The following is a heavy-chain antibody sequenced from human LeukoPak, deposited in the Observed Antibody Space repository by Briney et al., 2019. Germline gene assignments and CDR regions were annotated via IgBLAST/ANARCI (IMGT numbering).Heavy chain of an antibody. D-gene: IGHD5-12*01. V-gene: IGHV1-46*01. J-gene: IGHJ3*02. CDR2: LDPSGGST. Sequence: GASVKVSCKASGYTFTSYCMHWVRQAPGQGLEWMGLLDPSGGSTSCAQKFQGRVTMTRDTSTSTVYMDLSSLTSEDTGVYYCAREGVAITASGRGAFDIWGQGAMVTVSS. CDR1: GYTFTSYC. CDR3: AREGVAITASGRGAFDI.